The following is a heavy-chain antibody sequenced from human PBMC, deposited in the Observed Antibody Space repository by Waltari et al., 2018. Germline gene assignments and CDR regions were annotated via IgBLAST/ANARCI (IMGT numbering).Heavy chain of an antibody. J-gene: IGHJ6*02. CDR2: INAGNGNT. D-gene: IGHD3-16*02. CDR3: AREPYDYVWGSYRQPNYYYYGMDV. CDR1: GYTFTSYA. V-gene: IGHV1-3*01. Sequence: QVQLVQSGAEVKKPGASVKVSCKASGYTFTSYAMHWVRQAPGQRLEWMGWINAGNGNTKYSQKFQGGGTITRDTSASTAYMELSSLRSEDTAVYYCAREPYDYVWGSYRQPNYYYYGMDVWGQGTTVTVSS.